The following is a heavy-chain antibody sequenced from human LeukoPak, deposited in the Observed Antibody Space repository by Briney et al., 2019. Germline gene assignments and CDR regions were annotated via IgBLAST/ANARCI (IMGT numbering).Heavy chain of an antibody. CDR2: MNPNSGNT. J-gene: IGHJ6*02. Sequence: ASVKVSCKASGYTFTSYDINWVRQATGQGLEWMGWMNPNSGNTGYAQKFQGRVTMTRNTSISTAYMELSSLRSEDTAAYYCARGLYYYGSGSYFDKYYYYYYGMDVWGQGTTVTVSS. CDR3: ARGLYYYGSGSYFDKYYYYYYGMDV. V-gene: IGHV1-8*01. D-gene: IGHD3-10*01. CDR1: GYTFTSYD.